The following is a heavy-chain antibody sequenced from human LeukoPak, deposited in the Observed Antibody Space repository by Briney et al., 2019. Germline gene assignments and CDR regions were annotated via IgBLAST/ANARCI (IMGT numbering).Heavy chain of an antibody. CDR3: ARTRITMVRGVIVYFDY. CDR2: INHSGST. J-gene: IGHJ4*02. V-gene: IGHV4-34*01. Sequence: SETLSLTCAVYGGSFSGYYWSWIRQPPGKGLEWIGEINHSGSTNYNPSLKSRVTISVDTSKNQFSLKLSSVTAADTAVYYCARTRITMVRGVIVYFDYWGQGTLVTVSS. D-gene: IGHD3-10*01. CDR1: GGSFSGYY.